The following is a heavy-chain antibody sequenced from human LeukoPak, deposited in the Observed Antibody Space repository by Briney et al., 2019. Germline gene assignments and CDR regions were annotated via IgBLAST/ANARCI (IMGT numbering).Heavy chain of an antibody. D-gene: IGHD5-12*01. Sequence: EESLSISCKGSEYRFNSYWISWVRQMPGKGLEWMGRIDPSDSYTNYSPSFQGHVNISADKSISTVYLQWSSLKASDTAMYYCARGGRSGYDPNWFDPWGQGTVHSFSS. CDR1: EYRFNSYW. J-gene: IGHJ5*02. V-gene: IGHV5-10-1*01. CDR3: ARGGRSGYDPNWFDP. CDR2: IDPSDSYT.